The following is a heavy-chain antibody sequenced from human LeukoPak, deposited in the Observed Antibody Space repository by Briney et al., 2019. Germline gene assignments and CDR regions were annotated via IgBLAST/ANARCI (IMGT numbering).Heavy chain of an antibody. J-gene: IGHJ5*02. D-gene: IGHD3-3*01. CDR3: ATGWSGYYWTT. CDR2: IYHSGST. CDR1: GYSISSGYY. Sequence: PSETLSLTCRVSGYSISSGYYWGWIRQPPGKGLEWIGSIYHSGSTYYNTSLKSRVTISVDTSKNQFSLKLNSVTAADTAVYYCATGWSGYYWTTWGQGTLVAVSS. V-gene: IGHV4-38-2*02.